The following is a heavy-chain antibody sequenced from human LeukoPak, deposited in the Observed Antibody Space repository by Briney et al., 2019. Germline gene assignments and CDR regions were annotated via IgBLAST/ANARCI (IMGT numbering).Heavy chain of an antibody. CDR2: TSGSGGTT. V-gene: IGHV3-23*01. D-gene: IGHD3-22*01. J-gene: IGHJ4*02. Sequence: GGSLRLSCTASGVRFSGYAMSWVRQAPGKGLEWVSATSGSGGTTYYADSVKGRFTISRDNSKNTLFLQMESLKAEDTAVYYCANPYYYDTADFVNWGQGTLVAVSS. CDR3: ANPYYYDTADFVN. CDR1: GVRFSGYA.